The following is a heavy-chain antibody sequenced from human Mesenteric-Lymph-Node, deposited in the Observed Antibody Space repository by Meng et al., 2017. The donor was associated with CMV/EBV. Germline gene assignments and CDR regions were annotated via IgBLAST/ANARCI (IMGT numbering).Heavy chain of an antibody. V-gene: IGHV4-59*01. D-gene: IGHD5-18*01. CDR1: GGSISSYY. Sequence: SEPLSLTCTVSGGSISSYYWSWIRQPPGKGLEWIGYIYSSGSTNYNPSLKSRVTISIDTSKNQLSLKVNSVTAADTAVYYWASSRGDTLGQDHWGQGTLVTVSS. CDR3: ASSRGDTLGQDH. CDR2: IYSSGST. J-gene: IGHJ4*01.